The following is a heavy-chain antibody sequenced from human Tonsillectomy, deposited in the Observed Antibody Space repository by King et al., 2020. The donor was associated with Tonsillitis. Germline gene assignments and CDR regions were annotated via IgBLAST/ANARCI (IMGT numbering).Heavy chain of an antibody. CDR1: GYSFTSYW. Sequence: QLVQSGAEVKKPGESLKISCKGSGYSFTSYWIGWVRQMPGKGLEWMGIIYPGDSDTRYRPSFPGQFTLSADKSLSPAYLQWSSLKASDTAMYYCARHGNYYDSSGYSPHFDYWGQGTLVTVSS. CDR3: ARHGNYYDSSGYSPHFDY. D-gene: IGHD3-22*01. J-gene: IGHJ4*02. V-gene: IGHV5-51*01. CDR2: IYPGDSDT.